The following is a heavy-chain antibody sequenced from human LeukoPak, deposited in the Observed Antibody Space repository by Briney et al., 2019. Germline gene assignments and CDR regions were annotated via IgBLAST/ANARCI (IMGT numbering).Heavy chain of an antibody. V-gene: IGHV3-11*04. J-gene: IGHJ5*02. CDR2: ISSSGSTI. D-gene: IGHD2-21*02. CDR3: AREGLAYCGGGCRSWFDP. Sequence: GGSLRLSCAASGFTFSDYYMSWIRQAPGKGLEWVSYISSSGSTIYHADSVKGRFTISRDNAKNSLYLQMNSLRAEDTAVYYCAREGLAYCGGGCRSWFDPWGQGTLVTVSS. CDR1: GFTFSDYY.